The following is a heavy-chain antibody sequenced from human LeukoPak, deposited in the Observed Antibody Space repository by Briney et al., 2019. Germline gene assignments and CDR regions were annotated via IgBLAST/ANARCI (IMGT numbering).Heavy chain of an antibody. D-gene: IGHD3-10*01. CDR3: ARVPDGSGTYSYYYYYMDV. V-gene: IGHV1-69*06. Sequence: ASVKVSCKASGGTFSNYAISWVRQAPGQGPEWMGGIIPIFATANSAQRFQGRVTITADKSTSTAYMELSSLRSEDTAVYYCARVPDGSGTYSYYYYYMDVWGKGTTVTVSS. J-gene: IGHJ6*03. CDR2: IIPIFATA. CDR1: GGTFSNYA.